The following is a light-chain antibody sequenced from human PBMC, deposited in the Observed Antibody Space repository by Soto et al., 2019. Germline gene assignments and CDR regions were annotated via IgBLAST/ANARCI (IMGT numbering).Light chain of an antibody. Sequence: DIQMTQSPSTLSASVGDRVTITCRASQSISSWLAWYQQKPGKAPKLLIYKASSLESGVPSRFSGSGSGTEFTLTISSLQPDDFATYYCQKYNSYSPYTFGQGTKLEIK. V-gene: IGKV1-5*03. CDR3: QKYNSYSPYT. J-gene: IGKJ2*01. CDR2: KAS. CDR1: QSISSW.